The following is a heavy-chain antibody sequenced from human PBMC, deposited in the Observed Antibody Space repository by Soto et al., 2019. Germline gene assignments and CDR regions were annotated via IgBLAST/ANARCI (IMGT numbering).Heavy chain of an antibody. J-gene: IGHJ4*02. CDR3: AKGAARYFDY. CDR2: ISGGIGST. D-gene: IGHD1-26*01. CDR1: GFSFGTYA. Sequence: EVQLLESGGGLVQPGGSLRLSCVASGFSFGTYAMTWVRQVPGKGLEWVSTISGGIGSTFYADSVKSRFTISRDISKQMLFLHMNGLRGEDTGTYYCAKGAARYFDYWGRGTLVTVSS. V-gene: IGHV3-23*01.